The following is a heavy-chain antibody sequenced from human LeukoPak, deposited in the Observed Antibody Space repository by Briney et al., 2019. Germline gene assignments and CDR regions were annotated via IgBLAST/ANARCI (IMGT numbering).Heavy chain of an antibody. CDR2: IYSGGST. D-gene: IGHD6-19*01. J-gene: IGHJ4*02. CDR3: ASSIAVASFDY. CDR1: GFTVSSNY. Sequence: PGGSLRLSCAASGFTVSSNYMSWVRQAPGKGLEWVSVIYSGGSTYYADSVKGRFTISGDNSKDTLYLQMNSLRADDTAVYYCASSIAVASFDYWGQGTLVTVSS. V-gene: IGHV3-53*01.